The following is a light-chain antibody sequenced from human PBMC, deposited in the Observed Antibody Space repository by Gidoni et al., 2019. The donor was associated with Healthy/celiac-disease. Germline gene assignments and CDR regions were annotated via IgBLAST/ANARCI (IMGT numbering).Light chain of an antibody. CDR3: QQSDSTPLT. CDR2: AAS. Sequence: IQMTQSPSSLSASVGDRVTITCRASQSISSYLNWYQQKPGKAPKLLIYAASSLQSGVPSRLSGSGSGTDFTLTISSLQPEDFATYYCQQSDSTPLTFGGGTKVEIK. V-gene: IGKV1-39*01. J-gene: IGKJ4*01. CDR1: QSISSY.